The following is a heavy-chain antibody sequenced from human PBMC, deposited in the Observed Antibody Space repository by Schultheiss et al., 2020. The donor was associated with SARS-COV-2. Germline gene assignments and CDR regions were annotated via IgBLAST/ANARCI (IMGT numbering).Heavy chain of an antibody. J-gene: IGHJ4*02. CDR2: ISSSSSYT. Sequence: GGSLRLSCTASGFTVSSNYLSWVRQAPGKGLEWVSYISSSSSYTNYADSVKGRFTISRDNAKNSLYLQMNSLRAEDTAVYYCARDLFTYCGGDCYPDYWGQGTLVTVSS. CDR3: ARDLFTYCGGDCYPDY. CDR1: GFTVSSNY. V-gene: IGHV3-11*06. D-gene: IGHD2-21*01.